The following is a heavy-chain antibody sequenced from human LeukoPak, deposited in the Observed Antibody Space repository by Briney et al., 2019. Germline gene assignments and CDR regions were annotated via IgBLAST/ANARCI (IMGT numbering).Heavy chain of an antibody. J-gene: IGHJ4*02. V-gene: IGHV3-48*04. CDR3: ARDTYGSDY. Sequence: GGSLRLSCAASGFTFSSYAMHWVRQAPGKGLEWVSYISSSSSTIYYADSVKGRFTISRDNAKNSLYLQMNSLRAEDTAVYYCARDTYGSDYWGQGTLVTVSS. CDR2: ISSSSSTI. CDR1: GFTFSSYA. D-gene: IGHD4-17*01.